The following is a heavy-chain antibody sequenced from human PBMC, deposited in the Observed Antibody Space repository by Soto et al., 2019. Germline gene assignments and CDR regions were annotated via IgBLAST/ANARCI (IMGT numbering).Heavy chain of an antibody. J-gene: IGHJ5*02. CDR3: ATDEYGSSSYWFDP. V-gene: IGHV3-74*01. D-gene: IGHD6-6*01. CDR2: INSDGSST. CDR1: GFTLSSYW. Sequence: PVGSLRLSCAASGFTLSSYWMHFVRQAPGKGLVWVSRINSDGSSTSYADSVKGRFTISRDNAKNTLYLQMNRLRAEDTAVYYCATDEYGSSSYWFDPWGQGTLVTVSS.